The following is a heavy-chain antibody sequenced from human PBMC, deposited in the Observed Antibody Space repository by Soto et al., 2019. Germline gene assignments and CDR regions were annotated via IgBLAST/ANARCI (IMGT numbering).Heavy chain of an antibody. Sequence: GESLKISCKGSGYSFTSYWIGWGRQMPGKGLELMGIIYPGDSDTRYSPSFQGQVTISADRSISTAYLQWSSLKASDTAMYSCARRGYYDSSGYYYDYWGQGTLVTVSS. CDR2: IYPGDSDT. V-gene: IGHV5-51*01. D-gene: IGHD3-22*01. J-gene: IGHJ4*02. CDR3: ARRGYYDSSGYYYDY. CDR1: GYSFTSYW.